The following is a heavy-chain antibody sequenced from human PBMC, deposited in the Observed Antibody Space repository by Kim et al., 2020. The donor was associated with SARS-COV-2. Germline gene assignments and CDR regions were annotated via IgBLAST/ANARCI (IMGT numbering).Heavy chain of an antibody. CDR3: ARDRLPGTHFDY. V-gene: IGHV1-46*01. J-gene: IGHJ4*02. D-gene: IGHD1-1*01. Sequence: SYAQKFQGRVTMTRDTSTNTVYMELSSLRSEDTAVYYCARDRLPGTHFDYWGQGTLVTVSS.